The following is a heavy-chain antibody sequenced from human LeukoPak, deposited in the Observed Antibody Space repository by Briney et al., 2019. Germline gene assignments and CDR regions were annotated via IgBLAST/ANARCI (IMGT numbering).Heavy chain of an antibody. CDR3: ARDLGRISMTTVTTGFFMDY. CDR1: GGTFSSYA. D-gene: IGHD4-17*01. Sequence: SVKVSCKASGGTFSSYAISWVRQSPGQGLEWMGGIIPIFGTANYAQKFQGRVTITADESTSAAYMELSRLRSEDTAVYYCARDLGRISMTTVTTGFFMDYWGQGTLVTVSS. V-gene: IGHV1-69*13. J-gene: IGHJ4*02. CDR2: IIPIFGTA.